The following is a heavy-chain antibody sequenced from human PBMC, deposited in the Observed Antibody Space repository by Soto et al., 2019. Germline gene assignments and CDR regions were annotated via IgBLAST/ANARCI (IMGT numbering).Heavy chain of an antibody. V-gene: IGHV3-74*03. CDR3: ARAEVDY. CDR2: MTSDGRTT. J-gene: IGHJ4*02. CDR1: GSTFGNYW. Sequence: PGGSLRLSCAASGSTFGNYWMHWVRQAPGKGPEWVSRMTSDGRTTQYADSVKGRFTVSRDNAKNTLYLQMNSLRAEDTAVYYCARAEVDYWGPGTLVTVSS.